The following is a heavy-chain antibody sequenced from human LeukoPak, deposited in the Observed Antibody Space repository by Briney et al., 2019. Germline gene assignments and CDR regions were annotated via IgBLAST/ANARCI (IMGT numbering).Heavy chain of an antibody. J-gene: IGHJ1*01. CDR2: IYPGDSDT. V-gene: IGHV5-51*01. CDR1: GYSFTSYW. CDR3: ARQAHYYDSSGYPEYFQH. Sequence: GESLKISCKGSGYSFTSYWIGWVRQMPGKGLEWMGIIYPGDSDTRYSPSFQGQVTISADKSISTAYLQWSSLNASDTAMYYCARQAHYYDSSGYPEYFQHWGQGSLITVSS. D-gene: IGHD3-22*01.